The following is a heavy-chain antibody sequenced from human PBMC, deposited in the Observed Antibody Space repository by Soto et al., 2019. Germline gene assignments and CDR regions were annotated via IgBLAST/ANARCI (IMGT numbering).Heavy chain of an antibody. D-gene: IGHD5-12*01. CDR1: GYSFTSYW. CDR2: IDPSDSYT. CDR3: ARHGKGYSGYIYFHY. Sequence: PGESLKISCKGSGYSFTSYWISWVRQMPGKGLEWMGRIDPSDSYTNYSPSFQGHVTISADKSISTAYLQWSSLKASDTAMYYCARHGKGYSGYIYFHYWGPGTLVTVYS. J-gene: IGHJ4*02. V-gene: IGHV5-10-1*01.